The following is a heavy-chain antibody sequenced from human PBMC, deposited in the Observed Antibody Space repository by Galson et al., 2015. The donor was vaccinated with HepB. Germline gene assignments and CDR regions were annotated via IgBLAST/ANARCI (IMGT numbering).Heavy chain of an antibody. CDR1: GGTFSSYA. D-gene: IGHD1-1*01. CDR3: ARELDRGYDAFDI. CDR2: IIPIFGTA. Sequence: SVKVSCKASGGTFSSYAISWVRQAPGQGLEWMGGIIPIFGTANYAQKFQGRVTITADESTSTAYMELSSLRSEDTAVYYCARELDRGYDAFDIWGQGTMVTVSS. J-gene: IGHJ3*02. V-gene: IGHV1-69*13.